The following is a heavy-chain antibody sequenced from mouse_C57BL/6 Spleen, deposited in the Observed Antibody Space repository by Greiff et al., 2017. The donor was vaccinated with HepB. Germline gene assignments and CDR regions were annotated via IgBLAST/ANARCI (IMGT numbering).Heavy chain of an antibody. J-gene: IGHJ4*01. D-gene: IGHD2-4*01. Sequence: EVQGVESGGGLVQPKGSLKLSCAASGFSFNTYAMNWVRQAPGKGLEWVARIRSKINNYATYYADSVKDRFTISREDSESMSYLQMNNLKTEETAMDYCFRQEGLRSYYYAIDYWCQGTSVTVSS. CDR3: FRQEGLRSYYYAIDY. CDR2: IRSKINNYAT. V-gene: IGHV10-1*01. CDR1: GFSFNTYA.